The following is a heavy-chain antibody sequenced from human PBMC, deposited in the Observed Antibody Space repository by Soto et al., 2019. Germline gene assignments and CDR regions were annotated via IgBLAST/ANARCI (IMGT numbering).Heavy chain of an antibody. D-gene: IGHD2-21*01. J-gene: IGHJ3*02. CDR2: IYSGGST. CDR3: AKDHQDIVVVIATPSPHDAFDI. Sequence: GGSLRLSCAASGFTVSSNYMSWVRQAPGKGLEWVSVIYSGGSTYYADSVKGRFTISRDNSKNTLYLQMNSLRAEDTAVYYCAKDHQDIVVVIATPSPHDAFDIWAKGQWSPSPQ. V-gene: IGHV3-53*01. CDR1: GFTVSSNY.